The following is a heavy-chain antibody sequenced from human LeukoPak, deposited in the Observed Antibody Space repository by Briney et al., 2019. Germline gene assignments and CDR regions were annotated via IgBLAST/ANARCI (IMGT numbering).Heavy chain of an antibody. J-gene: IGHJ2*01. CDR1: GVKFDEHG. CDR3: ARDRGGTKSYNYAYRYFDV. Sequence: SGGSLRLSCVVSGVKFDEHGMTWVRQAPGKGLEWVSGISWNGGSTGYAESVKGLFTISRDNAKNSLYLQMNSLRAEDTSVYYCARDRGGTKSYNYAYRYFDVWGRGTLVAVSS. D-gene: IGHD1-20*01. CDR2: ISWNGGST. V-gene: IGHV3-20*04.